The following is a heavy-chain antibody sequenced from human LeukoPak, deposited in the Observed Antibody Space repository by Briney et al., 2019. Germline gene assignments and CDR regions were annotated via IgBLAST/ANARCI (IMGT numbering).Heavy chain of an antibody. V-gene: IGHV3-21*01. J-gene: IGHJ4*02. CDR3: ARSIAVAGPYYFDY. D-gene: IGHD6-19*01. Sequence: GGSLRLSCAASGFTFINYEMNWVRQAPGKGLEWVSSISSSSTYLYYADSVRGRFTISRDNAKNSLFLQMNSLRAEDTAVYYCARSIAVAGPYYFDYWGQGTLVTVSS. CDR2: ISSSSTYL. CDR1: GFTFINYE.